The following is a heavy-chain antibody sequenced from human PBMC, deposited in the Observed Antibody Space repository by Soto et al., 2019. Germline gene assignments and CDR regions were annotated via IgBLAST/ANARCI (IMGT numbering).Heavy chain of an antibody. D-gene: IGHD3-22*01. J-gene: IGHJ4*02. CDR2: ILPTSVTP. CDR3: ARGYDVNSELDY. V-gene: IGHV1-69*01. CDR1: GGTFRGYA. Sequence: QVQLVQSGAEVKKPGSSVKVSCQASGGTFRGYAISWVRQAPGQGLEWLGGILPTSVTPNYAQKFQGRVTLTADESTTTAYMEVRSLRSGDTAVYYCARGYDVNSELDYWGQGTLVTVSS.